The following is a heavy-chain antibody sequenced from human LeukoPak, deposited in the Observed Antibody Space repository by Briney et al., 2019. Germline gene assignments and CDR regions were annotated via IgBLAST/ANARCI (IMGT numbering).Heavy chain of an antibody. V-gene: IGHV5-51*01. CDR1: GYSFTSYW. Sequence: GESLKISCEGSGYSFTSYWIAWVRQMPGKGLEWMGIIYPGDFDTRYSPPFQGQVTISPDKSINTACLQWSSLKASDTAIYYCARRALTTGYFDYWGQGSLVTVSS. D-gene: IGHD1-1*01. CDR3: ARRALTTGYFDY. CDR2: IYPGDFDT. J-gene: IGHJ4*02.